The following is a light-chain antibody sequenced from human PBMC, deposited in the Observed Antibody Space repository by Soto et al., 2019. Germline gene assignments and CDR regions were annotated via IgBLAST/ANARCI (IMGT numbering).Light chain of an antibody. Sequence: QSALTQPASVSGSPGQSITISCTGTSSDVGGYKYVSWFQQHPGKAPKLLIYEVSNRPSGVSNRFSGSKSGNTASLTISGLQAEDEADYYCSSYTGSSTAVFGTGTKVTVL. J-gene: IGLJ1*01. CDR3: SSYTGSSTAV. CDR2: EVS. V-gene: IGLV2-14*01. CDR1: SSDVGGYKY.